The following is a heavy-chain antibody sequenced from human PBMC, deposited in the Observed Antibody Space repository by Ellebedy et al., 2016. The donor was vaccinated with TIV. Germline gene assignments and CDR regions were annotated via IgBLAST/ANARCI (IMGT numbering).Heavy chain of an antibody. D-gene: IGHD2-8*02. Sequence: MPSETLSLTCTVSGGSISSSSYYWGWIRQPPGKGLEWIGSIYYSGSTYYNPSLKSRVTISVDTSKNQFSLKLNSVTAADTAVYYCARSYWDDAFDIWGQGTMVTVSS. CDR2: IYYSGST. CDR3: ARSYWDDAFDI. J-gene: IGHJ3*02. CDR1: GGSISSSSYY. V-gene: IGHV4-39*07.